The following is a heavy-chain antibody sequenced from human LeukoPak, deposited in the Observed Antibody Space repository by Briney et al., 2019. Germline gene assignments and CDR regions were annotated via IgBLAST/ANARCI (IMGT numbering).Heavy chain of an antibody. D-gene: IGHD3/OR15-3a*01. Sequence: SETLSLTCTVSGNSINNGYLWAWIRQPLGKGLEWIGSVYRSGSAYYNPSLNSRVTISVDTSKNQFSLKFSSVTAADTAVYYCARDPDFWTGYYYFDYWGQGTLVTVSS. CDR2: VYRSGSA. CDR3: ARDPDFWTGYYYFDY. V-gene: IGHV4-38-2*02. CDR1: GNSINNGYL. J-gene: IGHJ4*02.